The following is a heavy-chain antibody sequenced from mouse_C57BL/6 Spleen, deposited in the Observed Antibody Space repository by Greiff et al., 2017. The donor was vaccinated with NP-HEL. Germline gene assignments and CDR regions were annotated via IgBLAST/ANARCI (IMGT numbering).Heavy chain of an antibody. D-gene: IGHD6-1*01. J-gene: IGHJ4*01. CDR2: INPSTGGT. Sequence: VQLQQSGPELVKPGASVKISCKASGYSFTGYYMNWVKQSPEKSLEWIGEINPSTGGTTYNQKFKAKATLTVDKSSSTAYMQLKSLTSEDSAVYYCARIPLENAMDYWGQGTSVTVSS. CDR3: ARIPLENAMDY. V-gene: IGHV1-42*01. CDR1: GYSFTGYY.